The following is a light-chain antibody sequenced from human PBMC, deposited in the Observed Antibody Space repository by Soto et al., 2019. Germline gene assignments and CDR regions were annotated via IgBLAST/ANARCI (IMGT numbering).Light chain of an antibody. CDR1: TSDIGGYNF. CDR3: SSFTSTVILV. V-gene: IGLV2-14*01. CDR2: QVS. Sequence: QSALTQPASMSGSPGQSITISCTGTTSDIGGYNFVSWYQHHPGKAPQLIIYQVSNRPSGVSNRFSGSKSGNTASLTISGIPAENEADYYCSSFTSTVILVFGGGTKLTVL. J-gene: IGLJ2*01.